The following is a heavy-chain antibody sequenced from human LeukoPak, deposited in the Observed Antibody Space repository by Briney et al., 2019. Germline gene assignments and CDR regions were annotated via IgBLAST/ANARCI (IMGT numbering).Heavy chain of an antibody. CDR2: IRYDGSNK. D-gene: IGHD3-9*01. CDR1: GFTFSSYG. CDR3: AKDSRLRYFDWLVGGSIRRLYFDY. J-gene: IGHJ4*02. V-gene: IGHV3-30*02. Sequence: HPGGSLRLSCAASGFTFSSYGMHWVRQAPGKGLEWVAFIRYDGSNKYYADSVKGRFTISRDNSKNTLYLQMNSLRAEDTAVYYCAKDSRLRYFDWLVGGSIRRLYFDYWGQGTLVTVSS.